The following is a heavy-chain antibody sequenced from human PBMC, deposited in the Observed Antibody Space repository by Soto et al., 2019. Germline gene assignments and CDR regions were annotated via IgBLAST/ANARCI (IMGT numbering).Heavy chain of an antibody. CDR2: FDPEDGET. Sequence: ASVKVSCKASGYTLTELSMHWVRQAPGKGLEWMGGFDPEDGETIYAQKFQGRVTMTEDTSTDTAYMELSSLRSEDTAVYYCATHYYGSGSYYNFPFDYWGQGTLVTVSS. V-gene: IGHV1-24*01. J-gene: IGHJ4*02. CDR3: ATHYYGSGSYYNFPFDY. CDR1: GYTLTELS. D-gene: IGHD3-10*01.